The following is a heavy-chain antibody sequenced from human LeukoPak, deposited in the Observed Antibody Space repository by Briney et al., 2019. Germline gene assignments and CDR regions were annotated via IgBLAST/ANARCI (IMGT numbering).Heavy chain of an antibody. J-gene: IGHJ4*02. CDR2: ISSSSSTI. D-gene: IGHD2-2*03. CDR3: ARLDIVANSRPFDY. V-gene: IGHV3-48*01. CDR1: GFTFSSYS. Sequence: GGSLRLSCAASGFTFSSYSVNWVRQAPGKGLEWVSYISSSSSTIYYADSVKGRFTISRDNAKNSLYLQMNSLRAEDTAVYYRARLDIVANSRPFDYWGQGTLVTVSS.